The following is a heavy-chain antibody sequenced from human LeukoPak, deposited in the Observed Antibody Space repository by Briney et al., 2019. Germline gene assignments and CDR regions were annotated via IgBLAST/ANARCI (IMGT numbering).Heavy chain of an antibody. CDR2: INPNSGGT. J-gene: IGHJ4*02. CDR3: ARGQRCSSTSCYTVDY. D-gene: IGHD2-2*02. V-gene: IGHV1-2*02. CDR1: GYTFAGYY. Sequence: ASVTVSCTASGYTFAGYYMHWVRQAPGQGLEWMGWINPNSGGTNYAQKFQGRLTMTRDTTISTAYMEMSRLRSDDTAVYYCARGQRCSSTSCYTVDYWGQGTLVTVSS.